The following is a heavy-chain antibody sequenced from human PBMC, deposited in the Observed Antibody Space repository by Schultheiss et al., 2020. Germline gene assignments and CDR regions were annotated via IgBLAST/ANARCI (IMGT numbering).Heavy chain of an antibody. CDR3: ARVSAAGDRGY. CDR1: GGSISSGGYY. CDR2: IYYSGST. V-gene: IGHV4-61*08. J-gene: IGHJ4*02. D-gene: IGHD6-13*01. Sequence: SATLSLTCTVSGGSISSGGYYWSWIRQHPGKGLEWIGYIYYSGSTNYNPSLKSRVTISVDTSKNQFSLKLSSVTAADTAVYYCARVSAAGDRGYWGQGTLVTVSS.